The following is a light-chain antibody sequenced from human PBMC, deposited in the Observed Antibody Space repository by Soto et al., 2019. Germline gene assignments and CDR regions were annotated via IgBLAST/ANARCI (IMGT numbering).Light chain of an antibody. CDR2: EDN. Sequence: NFMLTQPHSVSESPGKTVTITCTLSRGSIASNYVQWYQQRPGSSPTTVIYEDNQRPSGVPDRFSGSIDSSSNSASLTISGLKTEDEADYYCQSYDSSNWVFGGGTKLTVL. V-gene: IGLV6-57*01. CDR3: QSYDSSNWV. J-gene: IGLJ3*02. CDR1: RGSIASNY.